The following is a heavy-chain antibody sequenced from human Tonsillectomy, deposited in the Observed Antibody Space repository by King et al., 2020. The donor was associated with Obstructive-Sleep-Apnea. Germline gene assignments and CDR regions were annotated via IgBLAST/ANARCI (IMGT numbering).Heavy chain of an antibody. CDR3: ARGSGAAAVNWFDP. J-gene: IGHJ5*02. Sequence: HVQLQQWGAGLLKSSETLSLTCAVFGGSFSDYYWSWIRQPPEKGLEWIGEINHSGSTNYNPSLKSRVTISVDTSKNQFSLKLSTVTPADTAVYYCARGSGAAAVNWFDPWGQGTLVTVSS. CDR2: INHSGST. D-gene: IGHD6-13*01. CDR1: GGSFSDYY. V-gene: IGHV4-34*01.